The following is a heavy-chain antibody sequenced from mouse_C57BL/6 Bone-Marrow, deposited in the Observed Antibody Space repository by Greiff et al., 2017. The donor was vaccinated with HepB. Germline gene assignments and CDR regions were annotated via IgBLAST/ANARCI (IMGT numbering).Heavy chain of an antibody. CDR1: DSEVFPIAY. V-gene: IGHV15-2*01. J-gene: IGHJ1*03. D-gene: IGHD1-1*01. CDR3: ARRSYGSWYVDV. Sequence: QVQLQQSGSELRSPGSSVKLSCKDFDSEVFPIAYNSWVRQKPGHGFEWIGGILPSIGRTIYGEKFEDKATLDADTLSNTAYLELNSLTSEDSAVYYCARRSYGSWYVDVWGTGTTVTVSS. CDR2: ILPSIGRT.